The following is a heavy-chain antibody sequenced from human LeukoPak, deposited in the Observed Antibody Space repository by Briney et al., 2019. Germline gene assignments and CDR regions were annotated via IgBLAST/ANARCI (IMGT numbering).Heavy chain of an antibody. D-gene: IGHD6-13*01. J-gene: IGHJ5*02. CDR2: IYYSGST. CDR3: ARVKWTVIAAAGPPWFDP. V-gene: IGHV4-61*01. Sequence: ASETLSLTCTVSGYSISSGYYWGWIRQPPGKGLEWIGYIYYSGSTNYNPSLKSRVTISVDTSKNQFSLKLSSVTAADTAVYYCARVKWTVIAAAGPPWFDPWGQGTLVTVSS. CDR1: GYSISSGYY.